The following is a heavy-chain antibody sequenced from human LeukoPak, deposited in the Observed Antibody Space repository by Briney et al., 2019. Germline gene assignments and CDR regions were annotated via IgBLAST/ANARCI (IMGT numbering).Heavy chain of an antibody. CDR3: ARGPYYYDSSGYSHGPFDY. V-gene: IGHV4-59*01. Sequence: SETLSLTCTVSGGSISSYYWSWIRQPPGKGLEWIGYIYYSGSTNYNPSLKSRVTISVDTSKNQFSLKLSSVTAADTAVYYCARGPYYYDSSGYSHGPFDYWGQGTLVTVSS. CDR2: IYYSGST. J-gene: IGHJ4*02. CDR1: GGSISSYY. D-gene: IGHD3-22*01.